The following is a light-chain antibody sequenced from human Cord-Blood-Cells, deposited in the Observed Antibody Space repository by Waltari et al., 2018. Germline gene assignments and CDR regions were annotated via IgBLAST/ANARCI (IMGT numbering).Light chain of an antibody. CDR2: GAS. Sequence: TLSVSPGERATLSCRASQSVSSNLAWYQQKPGQAPRLLIYGASTRATGIPARFSGSGSGTELTLTISSLQSEDFAVYYCQQYNNWPPTFGQGTKVEIK. CDR1: QSVSSN. CDR3: QQYNNWPPT. V-gene: IGKV3-15*01. J-gene: IGKJ1*01.